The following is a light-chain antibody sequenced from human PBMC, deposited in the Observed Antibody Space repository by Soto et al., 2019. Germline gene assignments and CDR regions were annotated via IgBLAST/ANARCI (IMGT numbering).Light chain of an antibody. CDR3: QQYSRYSFT. CDR2: DAS. Sequence: IQMTKSPSTLSAAVGVRVTITCRANQSVNKWLAWYQQNPGEAPTVLIYDASTLKGVVPSRFSGSGSGTEFALTISSLQPGECGLYYCQQYSRYSFTFGPGTKVEI. V-gene: IGKV1-5*01. CDR1: QSVNKW. J-gene: IGKJ3*01.